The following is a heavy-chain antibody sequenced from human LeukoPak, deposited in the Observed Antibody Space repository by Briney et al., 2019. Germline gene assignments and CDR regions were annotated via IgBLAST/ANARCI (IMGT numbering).Heavy chain of an antibody. V-gene: IGHV3-74*01. CDR3: AREQYFDNSFDY. J-gene: IGHJ4*02. CDR1: GFTFTNYW. D-gene: IGHD3-22*01. CDR2: LNRDGSTA. Sequence: GGSLRLSCAASGFTFTNYWMHWVRHTPGKGLVWVSRLNRDGSTATYAESVKGRFTISRDNARNTVYLQMNSLRAEDTAVCYCAREQYFDNSFDYWGQGTLVTVSS.